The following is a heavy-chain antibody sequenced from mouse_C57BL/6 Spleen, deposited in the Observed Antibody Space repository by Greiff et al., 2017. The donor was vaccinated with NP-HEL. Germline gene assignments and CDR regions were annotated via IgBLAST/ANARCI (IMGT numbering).Heavy chain of an antibody. CDR3: ARYANYLDY. J-gene: IGHJ2*01. V-gene: IGHV1-82*01. CDR2: IYPGDGDT. Sequence: VQLQESGPELVKPGASVKISCKASGYSFSSSWMNWVMRRPGKGLEWIGRIYPGDGDTNYNGKVKSKGTLTADKSSSTAYMQLSSLTSEDSAFYVCARYANYLDYWGEGTTLTVSS. CDR1: GYSFSSSW. D-gene: IGHD6-5*01.